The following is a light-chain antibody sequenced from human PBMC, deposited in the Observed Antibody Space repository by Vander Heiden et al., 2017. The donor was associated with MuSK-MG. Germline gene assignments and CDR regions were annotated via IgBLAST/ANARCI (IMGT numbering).Light chain of an antibody. J-gene: IGLJ2*01. CDR1: SSDVGGYNY. CDR3: SSYTSSSTVV. CDR2: EVS. Sequence: QSALTQPASVSGSSGQSITIPCTGTSSDVGGYNYVSWYQQHPGKAPQLMIYEVSNRPSGVSNRFSGSKSGNTASLTISGLQAEDEADYYCSSYTSSSTVVFGGGTKLTVL. V-gene: IGLV2-14*01.